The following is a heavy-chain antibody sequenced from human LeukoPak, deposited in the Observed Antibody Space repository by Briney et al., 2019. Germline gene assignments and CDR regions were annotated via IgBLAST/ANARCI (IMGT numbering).Heavy chain of an antibody. J-gene: IGHJ4*02. CDR2: INAGNGNT. CDR1: GYTFINYA. CDR3: ARGPRAAADDY. V-gene: IGHV1-3*01. Sequence: ASVKVSCKASGYTFINYAINWGRQAPGQRLEWIGWINAGNGNTKYSQKFQGRVTITRDTSASTAYMELSSLRSEDTAVYYCARGPRAAADDYWGQGTLVTVSS. D-gene: IGHD6-13*01.